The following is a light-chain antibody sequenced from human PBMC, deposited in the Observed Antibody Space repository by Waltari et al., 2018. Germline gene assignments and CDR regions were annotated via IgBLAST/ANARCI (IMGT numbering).Light chain of an antibody. CDR1: SSGVGSYNL. Sequence: QSALTQPASVSGSPGQSSTISCTGTSSGVGSYNLVSWYQQHPGKAPNLMIYEGSKRPSGVSNRFAGSKSGTTASRTISGLQAEDEAVYYCCSYAGAVFGGGTNLTIL. V-gene: IGLV2-23*01. CDR3: CSYAGAV. J-gene: IGLJ3*02. CDR2: EGS.